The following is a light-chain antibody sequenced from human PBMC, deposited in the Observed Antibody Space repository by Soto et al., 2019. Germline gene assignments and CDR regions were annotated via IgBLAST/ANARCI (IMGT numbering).Light chain of an antibody. J-gene: IGKJ4*01. Sequence: EIVMTQPPATLSASPGERATLSCRASQSVSSNLAWYQQKPGQAPRLLIYGTSSRATGIPARFSGSGSGTELTLTISSLQSEDFAVLCCQQYNNWAPLTFGGGTKVEIK. CDR3: QQYNNWAPLT. V-gene: IGKV3-15*01. CDR1: QSVSSN. CDR2: GTS.